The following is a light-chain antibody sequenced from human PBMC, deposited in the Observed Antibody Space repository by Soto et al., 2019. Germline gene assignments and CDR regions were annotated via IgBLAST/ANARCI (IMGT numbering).Light chain of an antibody. Sequence: EIVLTQSPATLSLSPGERAALYCRASQSVSSYLAWYQQKPGQAPRLLIYDASNRATGIPARFSGSGSGTDFTLTISSLEPEDFAVYYCQQRSNWPPNFGQGTRLEIK. CDR1: QSVSSY. V-gene: IGKV3-11*01. CDR2: DAS. CDR3: QQRSNWPPN. J-gene: IGKJ5*01.